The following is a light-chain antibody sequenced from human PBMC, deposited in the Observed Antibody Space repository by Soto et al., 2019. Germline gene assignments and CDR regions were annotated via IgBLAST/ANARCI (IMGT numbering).Light chain of an antibody. V-gene: IGKV3-15*01. CDR3: QQFNSYPIT. CDR1: QSVSSN. J-gene: IGKJ5*01. Sequence: EIVMTQSPATLSVSPGERATLSCRASQSVSSNLAWYQQKPGQAPRLLIYGASTRATGIPARFSGSGSGIEFTLTISSLQPEDFATYYCQQFNSYPITFGQGTRLEIK. CDR2: GAS.